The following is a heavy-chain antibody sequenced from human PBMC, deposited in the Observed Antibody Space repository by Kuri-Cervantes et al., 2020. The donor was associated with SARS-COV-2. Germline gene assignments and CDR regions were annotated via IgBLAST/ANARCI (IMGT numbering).Heavy chain of an antibody. CDR3: ARGVITIFGVVIMYDY. Sequence: LSLTCAASGFTFSSYGMHWVRQAPGKGLEWVSSVNQDGSGKSHVDSVKGRFTISRDNAKNSLYLQMNSLRAEDTAVYYCARGVITIFGVVIMYDYWGQGTLVTVSS. CDR2: VNQDGSGK. J-gene: IGHJ4*02. D-gene: IGHD3-3*01. CDR1: GFTFSSYG. V-gene: IGHV3-7*01.